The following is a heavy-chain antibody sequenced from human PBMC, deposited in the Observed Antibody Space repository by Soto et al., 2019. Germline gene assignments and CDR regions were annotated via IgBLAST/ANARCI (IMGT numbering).Heavy chain of an antibody. CDR3: ARVVYFDRRAYGL. Sequence: NPWGTLRLSCAASGFSFSGYNMNWVRQPPGKGLVWVSSISGDSNYIYYADSVQGRFTISRDNAKNSVYLQMNSLRAEDTAVYYCARVVYFDRRAYGLWGQGTMVTVSS. CDR1: GFSFSGYN. V-gene: IGHV3-21*01. D-gene: IGHD3-22*01. J-gene: IGHJ3*01. CDR2: ISGDSNYI.